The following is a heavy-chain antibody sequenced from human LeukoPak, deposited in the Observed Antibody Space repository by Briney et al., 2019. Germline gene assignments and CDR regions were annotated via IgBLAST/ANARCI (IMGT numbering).Heavy chain of an antibody. CDR3: ASALRYSSSWTVLDY. Sequence: GGSLRLSCAASGFTFSSYAMHWVRQAPGKGLEWVAVISYDGSNKYYADSVKGRFTISRDNSKNTLYLQMNSLRAKDTAVYYCASALRYSSSWTVLDYWGQGTLVTVSS. D-gene: IGHD6-13*01. J-gene: IGHJ4*02. CDR1: GFTFSSYA. V-gene: IGHV3-30*04. CDR2: ISYDGSNK.